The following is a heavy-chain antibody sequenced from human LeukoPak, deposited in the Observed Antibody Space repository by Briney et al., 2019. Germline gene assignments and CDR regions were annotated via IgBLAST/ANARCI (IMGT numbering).Heavy chain of an antibody. CDR2: IYYSGST. D-gene: IGHD1-26*01. CDR3: ARVVGAPLDWYFDL. Sequence: SETLSLTCTVSGGSISSYCWSWIRQPPGKGLEWIGYIYYSGSTNYNPSPKSRVTISVDTSKNQFSLKLSSVTAADTAVYYCARVVGAPLDWYFDLWGRGTLLTVSS. J-gene: IGHJ2*01. CDR1: GGSISSYC. V-gene: IGHV4-59*01.